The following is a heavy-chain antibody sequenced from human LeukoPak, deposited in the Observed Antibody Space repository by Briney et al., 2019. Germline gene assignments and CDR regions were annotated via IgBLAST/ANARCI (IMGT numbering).Heavy chain of an antibody. CDR3: VRESNDFLTGYYDY. V-gene: IGHV3-11*04. Sequence: GGSLRLSCAASGFTFSDNYMSWIRQAPGKGMEWISYISSSSGTIEYADSVQGRFTISRENAKNSVYLQMDSLRAGDTAVYYCVRESNDFLTGYYDYWGQGILVTVSS. CDR1: GFTFSDNY. D-gene: IGHD3-9*01. CDR2: ISSSSGTI. J-gene: IGHJ4*02.